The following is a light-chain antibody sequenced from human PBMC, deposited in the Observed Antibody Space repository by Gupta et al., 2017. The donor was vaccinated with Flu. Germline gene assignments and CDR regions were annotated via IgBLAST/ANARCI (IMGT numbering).Light chain of an antibody. CDR2: GAS. Sequence: EIVMTQSPATLSVSPGERATLSCRASQSVSSNLAWYQQKPGQAPRLLIYGASTRATGIPARFSGSGSGTEFILTISSLQSEDFAVYYCQQYNNWPPATFGGGTKVEIK. J-gene: IGKJ4*01. V-gene: IGKV3-15*01. CDR1: QSVSSN. CDR3: QQYNNWPPAT.